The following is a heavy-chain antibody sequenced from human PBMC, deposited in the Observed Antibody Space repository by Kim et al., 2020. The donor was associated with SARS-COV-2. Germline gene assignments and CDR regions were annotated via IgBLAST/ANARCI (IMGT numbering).Heavy chain of an antibody. CDR2: INPNSGGT. CDR3: ARDEIPSGYDYYYYYMDV. D-gene: IGHD5-12*01. V-gene: IGHV1-2*02. J-gene: IGHJ6*03. Sequence: ASVKVSCKASGYTFTGYYMHWVRQAPGQGLEWMGWINPNSGGTNYAQKFQGRVTMTRDTSISTAYMELSRLRSDDTAVYYCARDEIPSGYDYYYYYMDVWGKGTTVTVSS. CDR1: GYTFTGYY.